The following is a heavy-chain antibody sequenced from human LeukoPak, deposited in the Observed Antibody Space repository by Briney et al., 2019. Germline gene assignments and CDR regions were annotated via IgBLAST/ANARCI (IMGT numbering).Heavy chain of an antibody. J-gene: IGHJ6*03. CDR3: ARERYFDWYTSYFYYYMDV. V-gene: IGHV4-59*12. CDR2: VDHTGST. D-gene: IGHD3-9*01. CDR1: DDSITMYY. Sequence: SETLSLTCSVSDDSITMYYWTWIRQPPGKGLEWIGYVDHTGSTNFNPSLNGRVSISRDTTNNLFSLRLRSVTAADTAVYYCARERYFDWYTSYFYYYMDVWGKGTTVTISS.